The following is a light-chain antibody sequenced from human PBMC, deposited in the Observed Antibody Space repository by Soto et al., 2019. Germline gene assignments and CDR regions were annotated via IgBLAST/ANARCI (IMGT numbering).Light chain of an antibody. Sequence: EIVLTQSPGTLSLSPGERATLSCRASQSVGSNFIAWYQQKPGQAPRLLIYGASSRATGIPDRFSGSGSGTDFTLTISRLEPEDFAVYYCQQYGGDYTFGQGTKLQI. CDR2: GAS. V-gene: IGKV3-20*01. CDR3: QQYGGDYT. CDR1: QSVGSNF. J-gene: IGKJ2*01.